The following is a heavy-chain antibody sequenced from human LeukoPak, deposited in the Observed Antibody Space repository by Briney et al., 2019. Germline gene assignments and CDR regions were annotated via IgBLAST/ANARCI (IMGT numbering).Heavy chain of an antibody. CDR2: IYTGGST. D-gene: IGHD2-21*02. V-gene: IGHV4-4*07. CDR1: GGSISSYY. Sequence: SETLSLTCTVSGGSISSYYWSWIRQPAGKGLEWIGRIYTGGSTNYNPSLKSRVTMSVDTSKNQFSLKLSSVTAADTAVYYCARDKVVTTTFLCAFDIWGQGTMVTVS. CDR3: ARDKVVTTTFLCAFDI. J-gene: IGHJ3*02.